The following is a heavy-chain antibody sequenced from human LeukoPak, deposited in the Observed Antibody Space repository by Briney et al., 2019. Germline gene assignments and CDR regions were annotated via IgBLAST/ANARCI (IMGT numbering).Heavy chain of an antibody. V-gene: IGHV3-48*01. CDR3: ARDAYYYGSGSYSSY. Sequence: GGSLRLSCAVSGFTFSSYSMTWVRQAPGKGLEWVSYISSTSSTVYYADSVKGRFTISRDNVKNSLYLQMNSLRAEDTAVYYCARDAYYYGSGSYSSYWGQGTLVTVSS. CDR1: GFTFSSYS. CDR2: ISSTSSTV. J-gene: IGHJ4*02. D-gene: IGHD3-10*01.